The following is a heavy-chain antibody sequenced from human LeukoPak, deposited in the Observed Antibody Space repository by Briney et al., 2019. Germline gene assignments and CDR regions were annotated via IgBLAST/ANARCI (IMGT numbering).Heavy chain of an antibody. J-gene: IGHJ5*02. D-gene: IGHD3-10*01. CDR2: IYYSGST. V-gene: IGHV4-30-4*01. CDR1: GGSISSGDYY. Sequence: SQTLSLTCTVSGGSISSGDYYWSWIRQPPGKGLEWIGYIYYSGSTYYNPSLKSRVTISVDTSKNQFSLKLSSVTAADTAVYYCAREYITYYYGSGSYYSTNNWFDPWAREPWSPSPQ. CDR3: AREYITYYYGSGSYYSTNNWFDP.